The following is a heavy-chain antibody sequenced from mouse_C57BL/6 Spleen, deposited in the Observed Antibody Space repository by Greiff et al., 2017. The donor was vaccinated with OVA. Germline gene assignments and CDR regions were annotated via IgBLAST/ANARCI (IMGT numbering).Heavy chain of an antibody. V-gene: IGHV5-16*01. Sequence: EVMLVESEGGLVQPGSSMKLSCTASGFTFSDYYMAWVRQVPEKGLEWVANINYDGSSTYYLDSLKSRFIISRDNAKNILYLQMSSLKSEDTATYYCARDRDYGSLDYWGQGTTLTVSS. CDR3: ARDRDYGSLDY. J-gene: IGHJ2*01. D-gene: IGHD1-1*01. CDR2: INYDGSST. CDR1: GFTFSDYY.